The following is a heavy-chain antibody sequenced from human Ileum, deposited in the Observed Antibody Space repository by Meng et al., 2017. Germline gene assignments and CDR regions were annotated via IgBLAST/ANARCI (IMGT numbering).Heavy chain of an antibody. Sequence: QGQLPEAGPGLVKPSQTLSLTCTVSGVSISRGFYHWNWIRQHPGKGLEWIGSIYYSGTIYYNPSLKSRVTISLDTSKNQFSLNLSSVTAADTAVYYCARDRFSSGSSNWFDPWGQGTLVTVSS. J-gene: IGHJ5*02. CDR1: GVSISRGFYH. CDR2: IYYSGTI. CDR3: ARDRFSSGSSNWFDP. V-gene: IGHV4-31*03. D-gene: IGHD3-10*01.